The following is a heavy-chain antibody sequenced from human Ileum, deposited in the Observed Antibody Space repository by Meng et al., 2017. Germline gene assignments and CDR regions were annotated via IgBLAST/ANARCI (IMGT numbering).Heavy chain of an antibody. D-gene: IGHD3-10*01. CDR3: ARRDNQGPGFGVDY. CDR2: INTNSGNP. J-gene: IGHJ4*02. Sequence: QVQLVQSGSEWKKPGASVKVSCKASGYTFTTYAMNWVRQAPGQGLEWMGWINTNSGNPTYAQGFTGRFVFSLDTSVSTAYLQISSLKAEDTAVYYWARRDNQGPGFGVDYWGQGTLVTVSS. CDR1: GYTFTTYA. V-gene: IGHV7-4-1*02.